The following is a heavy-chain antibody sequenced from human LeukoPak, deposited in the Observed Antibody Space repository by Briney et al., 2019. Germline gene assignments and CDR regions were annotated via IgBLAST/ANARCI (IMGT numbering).Heavy chain of an antibody. Sequence: PGGSLRLSCAASGFTFSSYGMHWVRQAPGKGLEWVAVISYDGSNKYYADSVKGRFTISRDNSKNTLYLQMNSLRAEDTAVYYRARGPPYGSRSDYFDYWGQGTLVAVSS. V-gene: IGHV3-30*03. CDR2: ISYDGSNK. CDR1: GFTFSSYG. J-gene: IGHJ4*02. D-gene: IGHD3-10*01. CDR3: ARGPPYGSRSDYFDY.